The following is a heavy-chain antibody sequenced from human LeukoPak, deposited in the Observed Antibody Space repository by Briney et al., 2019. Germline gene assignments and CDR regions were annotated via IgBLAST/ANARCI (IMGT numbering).Heavy chain of an antibody. CDR3: AKLVDTAMVEDAFDI. CDR2: IWYDGSNR. D-gene: IGHD5-18*01. V-gene: IGHV3-33*06. J-gene: IGHJ3*02. CDR1: GFTFSSYS. Sequence: GGSLRLSCAASGFTFSSYSMHWVRQAPGKGLEWVAVIWYDGSNRYYADSVKGRFTISRDNSKNTLYLQMNSLRAEDTAVYYCAKLVDTAMVEDAFDIWGQGTMVTVSS.